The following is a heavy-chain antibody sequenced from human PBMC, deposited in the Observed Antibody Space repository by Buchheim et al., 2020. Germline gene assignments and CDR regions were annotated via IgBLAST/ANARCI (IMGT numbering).Heavy chain of an antibody. CDR1: GFTFSSYT. Sequence: EVHLVESGGGLVKPGGSLRLSCAASGFTFSSYTMNWVRQAPGKGLEWVSSISVSGNYIYYADSVKGRFNVSRDNAKNSLSLQMNSLRAEDTAVYYCARDHYNIHDPDGVAGYFDYWGQGTL. CDR2: ISVSGNYI. J-gene: IGHJ4*02. CDR3: ARDHYNIHDPDGVAGYFDY. V-gene: IGHV3-21*01. D-gene: IGHD3-22*01.